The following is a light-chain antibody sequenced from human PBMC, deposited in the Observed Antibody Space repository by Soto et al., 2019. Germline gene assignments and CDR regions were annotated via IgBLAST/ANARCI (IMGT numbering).Light chain of an antibody. CDR2: DVS. CDR3: GSYTSSSTQ. Sequence: QSVLTQPASVSGSPGQSITISCTGTSSDVGGYNYVSWYQQHPGKAPKLMIYDVSNRPSGVSNRFSGSKSGNTASLTISGLQAEDEADYYCGSYTSSSTQFGGGTKLTVL. V-gene: IGLV2-14*01. CDR1: SSDVGGYNY. J-gene: IGLJ2*01.